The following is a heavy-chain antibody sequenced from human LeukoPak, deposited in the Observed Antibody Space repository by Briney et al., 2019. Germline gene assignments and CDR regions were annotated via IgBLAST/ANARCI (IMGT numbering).Heavy chain of an antibody. V-gene: IGHV1-69*10. Sequence: GASVEVSCKASGGTFSSYAISWVRQAPGQGLEWMGGIIPILGIANYAQKFQGRVTITADKSTSTAYMELSSLRFEDTAVYYCARELDCSSTSCYDDYWGQGTLVTVSS. CDR3: ARELDCSSTSCYDDY. CDR2: IIPILGIA. D-gene: IGHD2-2*01. CDR1: GGTFSSYA. J-gene: IGHJ4*02.